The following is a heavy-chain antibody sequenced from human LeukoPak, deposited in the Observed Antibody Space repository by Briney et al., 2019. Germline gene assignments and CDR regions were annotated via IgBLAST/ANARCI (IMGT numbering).Heavy chain of an antibody. CDR2: ISSSSSYI. D-gene: IGHD3-22*01. J-gene: IGHJ4*02. CDR3: ARATYDSSGYHHDY. CDR1: GFTFSSYS. V-gene: IGHV3-21*01. Sequence: GGSLRLSCAASGFTFSSYSMNWVRQAPGKGLEWVSSISSSSSYIYYADSVKGRFTISRDNAKNPLYLQMNSLRAEDTAVYYCARATYDSSGYHHDYWGQGTLVTVSS.